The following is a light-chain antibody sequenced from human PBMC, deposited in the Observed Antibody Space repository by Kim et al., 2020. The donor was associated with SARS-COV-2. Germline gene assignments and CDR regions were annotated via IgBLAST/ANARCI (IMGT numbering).Light chain of an antibody. J-gene: IGKJ5*01. Sequence: PRSSATLPGKASGGNLPFMAWHQQKPGQAHRLHIYDASKRDRGIPARFSGSGSGTDFTLTIRSLEPEDFAVYYCQERSNPLPFGQGTQVEIK. V-gene: IGKV3-11*01. CDR3: QERSNPLP. CDR1: GGNLPF. CDR2: DAS.